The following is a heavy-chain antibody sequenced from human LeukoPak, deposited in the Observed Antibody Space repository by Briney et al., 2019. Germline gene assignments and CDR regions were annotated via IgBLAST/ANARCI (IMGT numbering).Heavy chain of an antibody. Sequence: PGGSLRLSCAASGFTFNIFGMHWVRQVPRNGLEWISYIGTRSNPIYYADSVKGRFTISRDDAKNSLYLQMNSLRDEDTAVYFCAREARGSGRDFYYWGQGILVTVSS. CDR2: IGTRSNPI. J-gene: IGHJ4*02. V-gene: IGHV3-48*02. D-gene: IGHD1-26*01. CDR1: GFTFNIFG. CDR3: AREARGSGRDFYY.